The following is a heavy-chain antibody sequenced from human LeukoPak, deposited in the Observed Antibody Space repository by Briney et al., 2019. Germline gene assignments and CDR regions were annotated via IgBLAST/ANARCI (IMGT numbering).Heavy chain of an antibody. CDR3: AKPPALGTPGDYFDY. D-gene: IGHD1-1*01. Sequence: GGSLRLSCTASGFTLSTYAMNWVRQAPGRGLEWVSAITVTADTTYYADSAKGRFTISRDNSKNTLYLQMNSLRVEDTAVYYCAKPPALGTPGDYFDYWGQGTLVTVSS. J-gene: IGHJ4*02. V-gene: IGHV3-23*01. CDR2: ITVTADTT. CDR1: GFTLSTYA.